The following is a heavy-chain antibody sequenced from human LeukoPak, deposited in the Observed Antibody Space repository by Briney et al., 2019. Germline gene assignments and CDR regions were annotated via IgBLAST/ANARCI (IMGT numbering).Heavy chain of an antibody. CDR1: GFTFSSYA. V-gene: IGHV3-30-3*01. CDR2: ISYDGSNK. CDR3: ASGPEMATIV. Sequence: GGSLRLSCAASGFTFSSYAMHWVRQAPGKGLEWVAVISYDGSNKYYADSVKGQFTISRDNSKNTLYLQMNSLRAEDTAVYYCASGPEMATIVWGQGTLVTVSS. D-gene: IGHD5-24*01. J-gene: IGHJ4*02.